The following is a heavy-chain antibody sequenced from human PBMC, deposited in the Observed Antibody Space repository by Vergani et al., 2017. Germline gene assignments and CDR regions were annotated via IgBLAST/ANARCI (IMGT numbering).Heavy chain of an antibody. D-gene: IGHD3-9*01. Sequence: QVTLKESGPVLVKPTETLTLTCTVSGFSLSNARMGVSWIRQPPGKALEWLAHIFSNDEKSYSTSLKSRLTISKDTSKSQVVLTMTNMDPVATATYYCVHRLGYFDWDGAFDVWGPGTMVTVSS. V-gene: IGHV2-26*01. CDR1: GFSLSNARMG. J-gene: IGHJ3*01. CDR2: IFSNDEK. CDR3: VHRLGYFDWDGAFDV.